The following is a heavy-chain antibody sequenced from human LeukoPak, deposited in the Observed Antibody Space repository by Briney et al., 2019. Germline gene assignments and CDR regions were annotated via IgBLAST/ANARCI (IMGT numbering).Heavy chain of an antibody. D-gene: IGHD3-22*01. Sequence: NPSETLSLTCTVSGGSISSSNYYWGWIRQPPGKGLEWIGYIYYSGSTNYNPSLKSRVTISVDTSKNQFSLKLSSVTAADTAVYYCARGTYYYDSSGRGFDYWGQGTLVTVSS. CDR1: GGSISSSNYY. J-gene: IGHJ4*02. CDR2: IYYSGST. V-gene: IGHV4-61*05. CDR3: ARGTYYYDSSGRGFDY.